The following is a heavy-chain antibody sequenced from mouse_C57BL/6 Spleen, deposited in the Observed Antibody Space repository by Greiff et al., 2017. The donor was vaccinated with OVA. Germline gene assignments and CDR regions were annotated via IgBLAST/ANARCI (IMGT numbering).Heavy chain of an antibody. CDR2: INPYNGGT. J-gene: IGHJ4*01. CDR3: ARSGTVVDGAMDY. D-gene: IGHD1-1*01. CDR1: GYTFTDSC. Sequence: EVQLQQSGPVLVKPGASVKMSCKASGYTFTDSCMNWVKQRPGKGLEWIGVINPYNGGTSYNRKFKGKATLTVDKSSSTAYMQLSSLTSEDSAVYYCARSGTVVDGAMDYWGKGTSVTVSS. V-gene: IGHV1-19*01.